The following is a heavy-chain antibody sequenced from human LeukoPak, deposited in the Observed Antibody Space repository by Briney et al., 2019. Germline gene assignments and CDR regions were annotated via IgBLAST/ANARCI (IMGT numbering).Heavy chain of an antibody. V-gene: IGHV4-39*01. Sequence: PSETLSLTCTVSGGSISSSSYYWGWIRQPPGKGLEWIGSIYYSGSTYYNPSLKSRVTISVDTSKNQFSLKLSSVTAADTAVYYCARPKDDYGDYHNWFDPWGQGTLVTVSS. J-gene: IGHJ5*02. CDR2: IYYSGST. CDR1: GGSISSSSYY. CDR3: ARPKDDYGDYHNWFDP. D-gene: IGHD4-17*01.